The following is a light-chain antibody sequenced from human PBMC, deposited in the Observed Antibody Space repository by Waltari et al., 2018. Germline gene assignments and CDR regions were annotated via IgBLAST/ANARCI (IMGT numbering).Light chain of an antibody. Sequence: IVMTQSPATLSVSPGERATLSCRASQSVSSNLAWYQQKPGQAPRLLIYGASTRATGSPDRFSGSGSGTEFTLTISSLQSEDSAVYHCQQYDNWPPWTFGQGTKVEIK. CDR2: GAS. J-gene: IGKJ1*01. V-gene: IGKV3-15*01. CDR3: QQYDNWPPWT. CDR1: QSVSSN.